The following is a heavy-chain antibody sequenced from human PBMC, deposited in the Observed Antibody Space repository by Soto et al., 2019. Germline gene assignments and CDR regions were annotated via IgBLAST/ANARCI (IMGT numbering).Heavy chain of an antibody. CDR3: ARVPCFPVYCSGAPGPY. V-gene: IGHV3-48*02. CDR1: GFTFSSYS. Sequence: EVQLVESGGGLVQPGGSLRLSCAASGFTFSSYSMNWVRQAPGKGLEWVSYISSSSSTIYYADSVKGRFTISRDNAKNSLYLQMNSLRDEDTAVYYCARVPCFPVYCSGAPGPYWGQGTLVTVSS. CDR2: ISSSSSTI. J-gene: IGHJ4*02. D-gene: IGHD2-15*01.